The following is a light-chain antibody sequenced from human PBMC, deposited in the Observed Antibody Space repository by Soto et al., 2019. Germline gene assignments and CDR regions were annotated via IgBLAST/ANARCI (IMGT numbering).Light chain of an antibody. Sequence: QPVLTQSPSASASLGASVTLTCTLSSGHSNYAIAWHQQQSEKGPRYLMKLNSDGSHSKGDGIPDRFSGSRSGAERSLTISSLQSEDEADYYCQTWGSGIVVFGGGTKLTVL. J-gene: IGLJ2*01. CDR1: SGHSNYA. CDR2: LNSDGSH. CDR3: QTWGSGIVV. V-gene: IGLV4-69*01.